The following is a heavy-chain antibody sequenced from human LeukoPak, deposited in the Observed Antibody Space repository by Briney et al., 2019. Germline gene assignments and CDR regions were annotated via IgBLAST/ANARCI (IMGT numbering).Heavy chain of an antibody. CDR2: INHSGST. Sequence: SETLSLTCAVYGGSFSGYYWSWIRQPPGKGLEWIGEINHSGSTNYDPSLKSRVTISVDTSKNQFSLKLSSVTAADTAVYYCARGLDYGDYRYYFDYWGQGTLVTVSS. J-gene: IGHJ4*02. CDR3: ARGLDYGDYRYYFDY. D-gene: IGHD4-17*01. CDR1: GGSFSGYY. V-gene: IGHV4-34*01.